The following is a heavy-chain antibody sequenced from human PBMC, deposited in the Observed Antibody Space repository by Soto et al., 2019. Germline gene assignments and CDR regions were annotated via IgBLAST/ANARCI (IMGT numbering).Heavy chain of an antibody. V-gene: IGHV1-2*04. D-gene: IGHD3-10*01. J-gene: IGHJ4*02. CDR3: SRVDPGETSPFDH. Sequence: GASVKVSCKASGHTFTGYYMHWVRQAPGQGLEWMGWINPNSGGTNYAQTFQGWVTMTRDTSISTAYMELSRLRSDDTAVYYCSRVDPGETSPFDHWGQGTLVTVSS. CDR2: INPNSGGT. CDR1: GHTFTGYY.